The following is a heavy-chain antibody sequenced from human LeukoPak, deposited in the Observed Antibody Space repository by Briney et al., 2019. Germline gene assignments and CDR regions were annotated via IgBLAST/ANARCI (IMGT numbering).Heavy chain of an antibody. CDR3: ARDGLGYGGWFDP. J-gene: IGHJ5*02. V-gene: IGHV3-48*03. D-gene: IGHD5-18*01. CDR1: GFTFSSYE. Sequence: PGGSLRLSCAASGFTFSSYEMNWVRQAPGKGLEWVSYISSSGSTIYYAASVKGRFTISRDNDKNSLYLQTNSLRAEDTAVYYCARDGLGYGGWFDPWGQGTLVTVSS. CDR2: ISSSGSTI.